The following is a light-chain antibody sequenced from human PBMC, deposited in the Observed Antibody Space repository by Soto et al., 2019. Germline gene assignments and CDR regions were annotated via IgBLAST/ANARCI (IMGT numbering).Light chain of an antibody. Sequence: LTQPASWSGSPGQSITISCTGTSSDVGGYNYVSWYQQHPGEAPKLMICDVTNRPSGVSNRFSGSKSGSTASLTISGLQAEDEADYYCSSYTSSSTYVFGTGTKVTVL. CDR3: SSYTSSSTYV. V-gene: IGLV2-14*03. J-gene: IGLJ1*01. CDR2: DVT. CDR1: SSDVGGYNY.